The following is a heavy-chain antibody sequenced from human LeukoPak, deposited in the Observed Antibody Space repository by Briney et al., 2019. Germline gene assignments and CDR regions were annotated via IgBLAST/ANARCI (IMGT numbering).Heavy chain of an antibody. CDR2: ISSSSSYI. CDR1: GFTFSSYS. D-gene: IGHD3-9*01. CDR3: ARDYDILTGEVY. J-gene: IGHJ4*02. Sequence: PGGSLRLSCAASGFTFSSYSMNWVRQAPGKGLEWVSSISSSSSYIYYADSVKGRFTISRDNAKNSLYLQMNSLRAEDTAVYYCARDYDILTGEVYRGQGTLVTVSS. V-gene: IGHV3-21*01.